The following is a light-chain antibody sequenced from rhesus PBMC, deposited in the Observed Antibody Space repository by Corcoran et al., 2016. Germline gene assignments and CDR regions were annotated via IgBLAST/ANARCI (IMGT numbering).Light chain of an antibody. CDR2: EAS. CDR3: QQYNSSPWT. Sequence: DIQMTQSASSLSASVGDTVTITCRASQSLSSWLAWYQQKPGKAPKLLISEASSLQSGVPSRSSGSGSGTDFTLTISSLQSEDCATYYCQQYNSSPWTIGQGTRVEIK. CDR1: QSLSSW. V-gene: IGKV1-22*01. J-gene: IGKJ1*01.